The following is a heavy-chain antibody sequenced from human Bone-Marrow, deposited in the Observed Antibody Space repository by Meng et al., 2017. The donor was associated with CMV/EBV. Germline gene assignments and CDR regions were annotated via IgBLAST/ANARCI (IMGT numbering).Heavy chain of an antibody. D-gene: IGHD6-13*01. J-gene: IGHJ4*02. Sequence: AASGFIFSSFGMHWVRQAPGKGLGWVALVSYDGNNKYYVDSVKGRFTISRDNSKNTLYMEMNSLRAEDTAVYYCARERIAAAGIMDYWGQGTLVTVSS. CDR2: VSYDGNNK. CDR3: ARERIAAAGIMDY. V-gene: IGHV3-30*03. CDR1: GFIFSSFG.